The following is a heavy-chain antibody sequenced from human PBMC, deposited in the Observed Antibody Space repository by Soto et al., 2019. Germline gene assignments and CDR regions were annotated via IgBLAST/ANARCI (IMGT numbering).Heavy chain of an antibody. CDR1: GFTFSDYY. Sequence: GGSLRLSCAASGFTFSDYYMSWIRQAPGKGLEWVSYISSSSSYTNYAGSVKGRFTISRDNAKNSLYLQMNSLRAEDTAVYYCARGDYCSSTSCYTSYYYGMDVWGQGTTVTVSS. CDR3: ARGDYCSSTSCYTSYYYGMDV. CDR2: ISSSSSYT. V-gene: IGHV3-11*06. D-gene: IGHD2-2*02. J-gene: IGHJ6*02.